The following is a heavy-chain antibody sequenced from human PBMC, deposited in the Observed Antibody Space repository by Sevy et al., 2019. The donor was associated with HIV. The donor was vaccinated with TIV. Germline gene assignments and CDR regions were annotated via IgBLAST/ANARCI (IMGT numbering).Heavy chain of an antibody. J-gene: IGHJ4*02. CDR3: ASTSWGAMIHGFDY. CDR2: ISYDGSNK. V-gene: IGHV3-30-3*01. D-gene: IGHD3-22*01. CDR1: GFTFSSYD. Sequence: GGSLRLSCAASGFTFSSYDMHWVRQAPGKGLEWVAVISYDGSNKYYADSVKGRFTISRDNSKNTLYLQMNSLRAEDTAVYYCASTSWGAMIHGFDYWGQGTLVTVSS.